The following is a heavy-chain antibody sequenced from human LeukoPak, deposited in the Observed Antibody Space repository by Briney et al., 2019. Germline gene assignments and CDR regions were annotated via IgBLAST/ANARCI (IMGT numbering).Heavy chain of an antibody. CDR1: GFTFSSYW. D-gene: IGHD5-18*01. CDR3: AREGFVQPLDY. V-gene: IGHV3-74*01. J-gene: IGHJ4*02. CDR2: INSDGSST. Sequence: GGSLRLSCAASGFTFSSYWMHWVRQAPGKGLVWVSRINSDGSSTTYADSVKGRFTISRDNAKNTLYLQMNSLRAEDTAVYYCAREGFVQPLDYWGQGTLVTVSS.